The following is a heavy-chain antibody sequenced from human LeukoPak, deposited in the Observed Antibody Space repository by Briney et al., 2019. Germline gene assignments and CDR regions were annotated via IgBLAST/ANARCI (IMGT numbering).Heavy chain of an antibody. CDR3: ARAEGRFLEWPHLVS. CDR1: GGSISSYY. J-gene: IGHJ5*02. V-gene: IGHV4-59*01. D-gene: IGHD3-3*01. Sequence: PSETLFLTCTVSGGSISSYYWSWIRQPPGKGLEWIGYIYYSGSTNYNPSLKSRVTISVDTSKNQFSLKLSSVTAADTAVYYCARAEGRFLEWPHLVSWGQGTLVTVSS. CDR2: IYYSGST.